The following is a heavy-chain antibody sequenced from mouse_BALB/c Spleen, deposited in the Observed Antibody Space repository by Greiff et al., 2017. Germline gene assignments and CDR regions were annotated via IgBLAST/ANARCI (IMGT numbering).Heavy chain of an antibody. CDR1: GFTFSDYY. J-gene: IGHJ1*01. V-gene: IGHV5-4*02. CDR3: ARDWGTSYWYFDV. CDR2: ISDGGSYT. D-gene: IGHD3-3*01. Sequence: DVQLVESGGGLVKPGGSLKLSCAASGFTFSDYYMYWVRQTPEKRLEWVATISDGGSYTYYPDSVKGRFTISRDNAKNNLYLQMSSLKSEDTAMYYCARDWGTSYWYFDVWGAGTTVTVSS.